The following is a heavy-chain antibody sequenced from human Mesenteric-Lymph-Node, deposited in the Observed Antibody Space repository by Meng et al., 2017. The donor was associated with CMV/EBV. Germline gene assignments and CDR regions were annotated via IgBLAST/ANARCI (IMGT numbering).Heavy chain of an antibody. J-gene: IGHJ4*02. D-gene: IGHD6-19*01. V-gene: IGHV1-8*02. Sequence: QEQLVQSGAEVKKPGASVKVSCKASGSTFTSFDINWVRQATGQGPEWMGWMNPNSGNTGYAQKFQGRVTLTRDTSISTAYMELSSLRSEDTAVYYCARGPSYSSGFPDCWGQGTLVTVSS. CDR3: ARGPSYSSGFPDC. CDR2: MNPNSGNT. CDR1: GSTFTSFD.